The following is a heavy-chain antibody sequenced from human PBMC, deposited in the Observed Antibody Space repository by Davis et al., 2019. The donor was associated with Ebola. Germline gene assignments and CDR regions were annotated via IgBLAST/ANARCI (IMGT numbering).Heavy chain of an antibody. D-gene: IGHD1-26*01. V-gene: IGHV3-48*02. Sequence: GESLKISCAASGFTFGTYSMNWVRQAPGKGLEWISYIRRGGDVTYYADSVKGRFTVSRDNAKNSLYLQMFSLRDEDTAVYYCVREAGGGSYADVWGKGTTVTVSS. CDR2: IRRGGDVT. CDR3: VREAGGGSYADV. J-gene: IGHJ6*04. CDR1: GFTFGTYS.